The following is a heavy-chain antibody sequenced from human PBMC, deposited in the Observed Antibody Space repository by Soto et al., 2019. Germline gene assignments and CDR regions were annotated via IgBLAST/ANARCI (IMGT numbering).Heavy chain of an antibody. D-gene: IGHD2-15*01. J-gene: IGHJ4*02. CDR3: ARYCSGGSCPYYFDY. Sequence: ASVKVSCKASGGTFSSYAISWVRQAPGQGLEWMGGIIPIFGTANYAQKFQGRVTITADESTSTAYMELSSLRSEDTAVYYCARYCSGGSCPYYFDYWGQGTLVTVSS. CDR1: GGTFSSYA. V-gene: IGHV1-69*13. CDR2: IIPIFGTA.